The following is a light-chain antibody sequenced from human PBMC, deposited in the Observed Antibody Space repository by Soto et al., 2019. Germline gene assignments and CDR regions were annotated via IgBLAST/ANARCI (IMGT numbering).Light chain of an antibody. J-gene: IGKJ4*01. CDR1: QSISSY. CDR3: QQRYSMPST. CDR2: AAS. Sequence: DIQMTQSPSSLSASVGDRVTITCRASQSISSYLNWYQQKPGKAPKLLIYAASSLQSGVPSRFSGSGSGTDFTVTISSLQPEDFATYYCQQRYSMPSTFGGGTKVDIK. V-gene: IGKV1-39*01.